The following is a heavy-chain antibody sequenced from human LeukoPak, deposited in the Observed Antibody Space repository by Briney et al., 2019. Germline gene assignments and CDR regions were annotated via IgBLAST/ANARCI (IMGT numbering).Heavy chain of an antibody. CDR2: IDPSGSYT. D-gene: IGHD2-8*01. V-gene: IGHV5-10-1*01. Sequence: GESLKISCKGSGYRFTSYWISWVRQMPGKGLEWMGRIDPSGSYTNYSPSFQGHVTILVDKSNSTAYLQWSSLKASDTAMYYCARHAVLRNWFDPWGQGTLVTVSS. J-gene: IGHJ5*02. CDR1: GYRFTSYW. CDR3: ARHAVLRNWFDP.